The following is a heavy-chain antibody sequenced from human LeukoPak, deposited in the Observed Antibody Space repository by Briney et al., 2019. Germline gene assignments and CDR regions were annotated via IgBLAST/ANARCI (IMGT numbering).Heavy chain of an antibody. Sequence: GGSLRLSCAASGFTFSSYGMHWVRQAPGKGLEWVAFIRYDGSNKYYADSVKGRFTISRDNSKNTLYLQMNSLRAEDTAVYYCARSGDGSGSYYNVYYYYYMDVWGKGTTVTISS. CDR3: ARSGDGSGSYYNVYYYYYMDV. CDR1: GFTFSSYG. D-gene: IGHD3-10*01. J-gene: IGHJ6*03. CDR2: IRYDGSNK. V-gene: IGHV3-30*02.